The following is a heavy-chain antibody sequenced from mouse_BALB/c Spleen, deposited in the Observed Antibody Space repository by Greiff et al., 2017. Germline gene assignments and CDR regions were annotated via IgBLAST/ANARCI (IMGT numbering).Heavy chain of an antibody. CDR2: IRNKANGYTT. CDR1: GFTFTDYY. Sequence: EVQRVESGGGLVQPGGSLRLSCATSGFTFTDYYMSWVRQPPGKALEWLGFIRNKANGYTTEYSASVKGRFTISRDNSQSILYLQMNTLRAEDSATYYCARGITTRDWGQGTTLTVSS. CDR3: ARGITTRD. V-gene: IGHV7-3*02. D-gene: IGHD2-12*01. J-gene: IGHJ2*01.